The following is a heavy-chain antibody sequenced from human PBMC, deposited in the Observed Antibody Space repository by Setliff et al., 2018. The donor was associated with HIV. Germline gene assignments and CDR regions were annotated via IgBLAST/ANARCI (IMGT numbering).Heavy chain of an antibody. CDR2: ISAYNDNT. CDR1: GYTLGNYG. CDR3: ARDRLPAEVAVSGDWFDP. V-gene: IGHV1-18*01. D-gene: IGHD5-12*01. Sequence: ASVKVSCKASGYTLGNYGMHWVRQAPGQGLEWMGWISAYNDNTNYAQKFQGRVTMTTDASTSTAYMEVRSLRSDDTAVYYCARDRLPAEVAVSGDWFDPWGQGTLVTVSS. J-gene: IGHJ5*02.